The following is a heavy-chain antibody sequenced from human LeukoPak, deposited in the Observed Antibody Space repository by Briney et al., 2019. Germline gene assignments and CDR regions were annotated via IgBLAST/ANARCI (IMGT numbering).Heavy chain of an antibody. V-gene: IGHV3-21*01. D-gene: IGHD2-2*01. CDR1: GFSFSGNS. J-gene: IGHJ5*02. CDR3: AKDLFQFVVVPAAIDP. CDR2: ISRTSTYV. Sequence: GGSLRLSCAGSGFSFSGNSMNWVRQAPGKGLEWVSGISRTSTYVYYADSVQGRFTISRDNAKNSLYLQMDSLRAEDTAVYYCAKDLFQFVVVPAAIDPWGQGTLVTVSS.